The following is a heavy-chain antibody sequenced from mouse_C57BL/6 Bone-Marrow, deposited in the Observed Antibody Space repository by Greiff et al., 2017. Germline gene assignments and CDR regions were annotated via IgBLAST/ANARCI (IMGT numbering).Heavy chain of an antibody. V-gene: IGHV3-8*01. D-gene: IGHD1-1*01. CDR2: ISYSGST. Sequence: EVKLMESGPGLAKPSQTLSLTCSVTGYSITSDYWNWIRKFPGHKLEYMGYISYSGSTYYNPSLKSRISITRDTSKNQYDLQLNSVTNEDTATYYCARYKDYGSSYWYFDVWGTGTTVTVSS. CDR3: ARYKDYGSSYWYFDV. J-gene: IGHJ1*03. CDR1: GYSITSDY.